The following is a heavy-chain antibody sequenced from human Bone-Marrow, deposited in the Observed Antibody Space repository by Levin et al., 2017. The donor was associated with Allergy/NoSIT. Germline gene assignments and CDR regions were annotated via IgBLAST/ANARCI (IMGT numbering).Heavy chain of an antibody. CDR2: IIPVLHKT. Sequence: SVKVSCKASGGTFRNHAISWVRQAPGQGLEWMGGIIPVLHKTDYAQKFQGRVTIGADGSMTTAYLDLSSLTSEDTAVYFCARDVRGRYCEFWSGECTPDQFNYYYLDVWGKGTTVTVSS. CDR3: ARDVRGRYCEFWSGECTPDQFNYYYLDV. J-gene: IGHJ6*03. D-gene: IGHD3-3*01. V-gene: IGHV1-69*10. CDR1: GGTFRNHA.